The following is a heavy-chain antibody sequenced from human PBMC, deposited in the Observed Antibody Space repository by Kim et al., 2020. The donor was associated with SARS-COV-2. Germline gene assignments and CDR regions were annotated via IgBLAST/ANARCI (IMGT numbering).Heavy chain of an antibody. CDR3: ARGFRGYCSSTSCSTKFDY. CDR2: IYYSGST. D-gene: IGHD2-2*02. Sequence: SETLSLTCTVSGGSISSSSYYWGWIRQPPGKGLEWIGSIYYSGSTYYNPSLKSRVTISVDTSKNQFSLKLSSVTAADTAVYYCARGFRGYCSSTSCSTKFDYWGQGTLVTVSS. V-gene: IGHV4-39*01. CDR1: GGSISSSSYY. J-gene: IGHJ4*02.